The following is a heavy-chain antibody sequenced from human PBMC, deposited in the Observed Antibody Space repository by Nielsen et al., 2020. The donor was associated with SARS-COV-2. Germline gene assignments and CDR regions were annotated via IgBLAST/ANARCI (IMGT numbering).Heavy chain of an antibody. CDR3: AKIRYCGGDCHYFFDT. J-gene: IGHJ4*02. CDR1: GGSIGNYY. V-gene: IGHV4-59*08. CDR2: IHYTGST. D-gene: IGHD2-21*02. Sequence: GSLRLSCTVSGGSIGNYYWGWIRQPPGKGLEWIGYIHYTGSTNYSPSLKSRVAMSVDTSKNQFSLRLTSVTAADTAVYYCAKIRYCGGDCHYFFDTWGQGTLVTVSS.